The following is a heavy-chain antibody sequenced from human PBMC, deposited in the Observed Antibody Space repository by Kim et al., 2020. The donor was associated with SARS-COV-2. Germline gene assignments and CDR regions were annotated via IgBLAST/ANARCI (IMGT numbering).Heavy chain of an antibody. Sequence: ANYAQTFQGRVTITADESTSTAYMELSSLRSEDTAVYYCVQSSGWFPFDYWGQGTLVTVSS. D-gene: IGHD6-19*01. V-gene: IGHV1-69*01. CDR3: VQSSGWFPFDY. J-gene: IGHJ4*02. CDR2: A.